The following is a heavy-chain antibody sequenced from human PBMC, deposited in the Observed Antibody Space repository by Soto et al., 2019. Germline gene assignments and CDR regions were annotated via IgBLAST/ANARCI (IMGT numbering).Heavy chain of an antibody. V-gene: IGHV1-18*01. CDR2: ISAYNGNT. CDR3: ARDVRGHYYYYGMDV. D-gene: IGHD5-12*01. Sequence: QVQLVQSGAEVKKPEASVKVSCKASGYTFTSYGISWARQAPGQGLEWMGWISAYNGNTNYAQRLQGRVTMTTDTSTSTLYMELRTLRSDDTAVYYCARDVRGHYYYYGMDVWGQGTTVTVSS. J-gene: IGHJ6*02. CDR1: GYTFTSYG.